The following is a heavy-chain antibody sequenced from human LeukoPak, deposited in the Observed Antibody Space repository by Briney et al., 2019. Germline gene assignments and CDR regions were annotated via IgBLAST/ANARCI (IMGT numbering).Heavy chain of an antibody. V-gene: IGHV1-69*04. D-gene: IGHD5-12*01. CDR2: IIPILGIA. Sequence: SVKVSCKASGGTFSSYAISWVRQAPRQGLEWMGRIIPILGIANYAQKFQGRVTITADKSTSTAYMELSSLRSEDTAVYYCARANSGLNAFDIWGQGTMVTVSS. J-gene: IGHJ3*02. CDR1: GGTFSSYA. CDR3: ARANSGLNAFDI.